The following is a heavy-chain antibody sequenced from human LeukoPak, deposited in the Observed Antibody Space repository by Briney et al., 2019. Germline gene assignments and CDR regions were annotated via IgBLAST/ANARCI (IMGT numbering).Heavy chain of an antibody. CDR3: ARGDSGYDYGFDN. J-gene: IGHJ4*02. Sequence: SVKVSCKASGGTFSSHAISWVRQAPGQGLEWVGGIIPSFGTTDYAQKFQGRVTITTDESTSTGYMELRSLKSADTDVYYCARGDSGYDYGFDNWGQGTLVTVSS. V-gene: IGHV1-69*05. CDR2: IIPSFGTT. D-gene: IGHD5-12*01. CDR1: GGTFSSHA.